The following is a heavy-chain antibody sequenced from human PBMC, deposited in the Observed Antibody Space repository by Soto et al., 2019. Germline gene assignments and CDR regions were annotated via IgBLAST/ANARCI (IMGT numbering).Heavy chain of an antibody. J-gene: IGHJ3*02. CDR1: GGSISSSSYY. Sequence: PSETLSLTCTVSGGSISSSSYYWGWIRQPPGKGLEWIGSIYYSGSTYYNPSLKSRVTISVDTSKNQFSLKLSSVTAADTAVYYCARLSTSFSELGRVFEDAFDSWGQGTRVTVSS. CDR3: ARLSTSFSELGRVFEDAFDS. D-gene: IGHD1-7*01. CDR2: IYYSGST. V-gene: IGHV4-39*01.